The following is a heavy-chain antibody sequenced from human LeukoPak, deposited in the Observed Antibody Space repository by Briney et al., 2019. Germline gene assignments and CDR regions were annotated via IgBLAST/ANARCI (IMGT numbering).Heavy chain of an antibody. CDR3: ARGKRDYYGSGSYEAFDI. CDR2: IYYSGST. V-gene: IGHV4-59*01. CDR1: GGSISSYY. D-gene: IGHD3-10*01. J-gene: IGHJ3*02. Sequence: TSETLSLTCTVPGGSISSYYWSWIRQPPGKGLEWIGYIYYSGSTNYNPSLKSRVTISVDTSKNQFSLKLSSVTAADTAVYYCARGKRDYYGSGSYEAFDIWGQGTMVTVSS.